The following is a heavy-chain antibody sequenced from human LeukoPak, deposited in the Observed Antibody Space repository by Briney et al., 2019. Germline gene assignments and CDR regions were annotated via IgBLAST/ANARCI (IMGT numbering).Heavy chain of an antibody. CDR2: IKEDGSEK. CDR1: GFTFSSYW. V-gene: IGHV3-7*01. D-gene: IGHD1-26*01. J-gene: IGHJ5*02. Sequence: PGGSLRLSCAASGFTFSSYWMSWVRQAPGRGLEWVASIKEDGSEKYYVDSVKGRFTISRDNAKNSLYLQMNSLRAENTAVYYCARGGGYHGWIDPWGQGTLVTVSS. CDR3: ARGGGYHGWIDP.